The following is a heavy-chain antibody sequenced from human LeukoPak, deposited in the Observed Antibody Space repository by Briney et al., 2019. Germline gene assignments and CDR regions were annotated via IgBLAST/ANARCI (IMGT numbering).Heavy chain of an antibody. V-gene: IGHV3-48*03. CDR2: ISSSSTTI. CDR1: GFTFSSYE. J-gene: IGHJ3*02. D-gene: IGHD3-16*01. CDR3: GASRQYVGAFDI. Sequence: GGSLRLSCAASGFTFSSYELYWVPQAPGKGREWVSYISSSSTTIKNAHSVRGRFTISRDGPGESLYLQMNSLRAEDTAIYYCGASRQYVGAFDIWGQGTLVTVSS.